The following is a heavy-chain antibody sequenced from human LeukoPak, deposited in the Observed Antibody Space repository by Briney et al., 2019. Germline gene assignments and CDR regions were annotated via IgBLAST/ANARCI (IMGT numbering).Heavy chain of an antibody. CDR1: RLTSSDQA. CDR2: ISATGLTT. D-gene: IGHD1-26*01. Sequence: APSLRPSSAASRLTSSDQAMSWDRQDPGQRLDLDSTISATGLTTHFANSVRGRFTISRDNSKNTVYLQMNTLSADDTAMYYCALRVGGSYFPPYFNYWGQGTLVTVSS. CDR3: ALRVGGSYFPPYFNY. V-gene: IGHV3-23*01. J-gene: IGHJ4*02.